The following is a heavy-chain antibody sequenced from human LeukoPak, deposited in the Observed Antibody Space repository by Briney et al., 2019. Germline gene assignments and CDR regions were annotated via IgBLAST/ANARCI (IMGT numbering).Heavy chain of an antibody. D-gene: IGHD6-19*01. J-gene: IGHJ4*02. V-gene: IGHV3-11*04. CDR2: ISSSGSTI. CDR1: GFTFSDYY. Sequence: GGSLRLSCAASGFTFSDYYMSWIRQAPGKGLEWVSYISSSGSTIYYAHFVKGRFTISRDSAKNSLYLQMDSLRAEDTAIYYCARCSGWAFKNWGQGNLVTVSS. CDR3: ARCSGWAFKN.